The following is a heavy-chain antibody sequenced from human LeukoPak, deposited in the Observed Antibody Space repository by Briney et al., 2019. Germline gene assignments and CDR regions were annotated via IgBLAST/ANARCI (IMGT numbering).Heavy chain of an antibody. CDR3: ARMQMDTGYRPFDI. CDR2: IKEDGSEK. V-gene: IGHV3-7*01. Sequence: EGSLRLSCAASGFTFPTFWMAWVRQAPGKGLEWVAKIKEDGSEKDYVDSVKGRFTIYRDNAKNSLHLQMNYLRAEDTAVYYCARMQMDTGYRPFDIWGQGTMVAVSS. J-gene: IGHJ3*02. CDR1: GFTFPTFW. D-gene: IGHD5-24*01.